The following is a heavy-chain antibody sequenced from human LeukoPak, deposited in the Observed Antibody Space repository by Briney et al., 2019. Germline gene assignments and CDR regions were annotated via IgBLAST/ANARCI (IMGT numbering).Heavy chain of an antibody. CDR3: ARSLSPPDAFDI. Sequence: SVKVSCKASGGTFSSYAISWVRQAPGQGLEWMGGIIPIFGTANYAQKFQGRVTITADESTSTAYMELSSLRSEDTAVYYCARSLSPPDAFDIWGQGTMVTVSS. CDR2: IIPIFGTA. V-gene: IGHV1-69*13. J-gene: IGHJ3*02. CDR1: GGTFSSYA.